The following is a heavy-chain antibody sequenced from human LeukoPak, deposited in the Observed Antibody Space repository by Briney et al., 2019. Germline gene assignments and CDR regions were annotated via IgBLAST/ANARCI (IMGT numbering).Heavy chain of an antibody. CDR1: GFTFSSHG. CDR2: IIPSGHTT. Sequence: GGSLRLSCVASGFTFSSHGMNWVRQAPGKGLEWVSGIIPSGHTTYYADSVRGRFTISRDNAKNSLYLQMNSLRAEDTAVYYCARAGLKYCSSTSCFAFMDVWGKGTTVTISS. CDR3: ARAGLKYCSSTSCFAFMDV. D-gene: IGHD2-2*01. V-gene: IGHV3-21*04. J-gene: IGHJ6*03.